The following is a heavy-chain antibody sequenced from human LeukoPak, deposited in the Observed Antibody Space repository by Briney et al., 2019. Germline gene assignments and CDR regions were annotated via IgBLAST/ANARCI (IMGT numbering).Heavy chain of an antibody. CDR3: ARASTRDSSGYYLSSVDFDY. CDR1: GFTFSSYW. J-gene: IGHJ4*02. CDR2: INSDGSST. V-gene: IGHV3-74*01. Sequence: GGSLRLSCAASGFTFSSYWMHWVRQAPGKGLVWVSRINSDGSSTSYADSVKGRFTISRDNAKNTLYLQMNSLRAEDTAVYYCARASTRDSSGYYLSSVDFDYWGQETLVTVSS. D-gene: IGHD3-22*01.